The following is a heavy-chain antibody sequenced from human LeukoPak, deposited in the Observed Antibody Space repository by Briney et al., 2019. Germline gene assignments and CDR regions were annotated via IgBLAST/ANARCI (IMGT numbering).Heavy chain of an antibody. Sequence: GSLRLSCAASGFTFSSYEMNWVRQAPGKGLEWVSYISSSGSTIYYADSVKGRSTISRDNSKNTLYLQMNSLRAEDTAVYYCAKATGSYYYDSSGYWGQGTLVTVSS. J-gene: IGHJ4*02. CDR2: ISSSGSTI. CDR3: AKATGSYYYDSSGY. V-gene: IGHV3-48*03. D-gene: IGHD3-22*01. CDR1: GFTFSSYE.